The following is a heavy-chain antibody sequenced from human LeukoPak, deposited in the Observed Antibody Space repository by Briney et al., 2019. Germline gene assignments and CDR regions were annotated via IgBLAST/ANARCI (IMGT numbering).Heavy chain of an antibody. J-gene: IGHJ4*02. CDR3: TRVGYIDEGIDY. CDR1: GFPFSSYW. CDR2: IKQDGSKK. Sequence: GGSLRLSCVASGFPFSSYWMTWVRQAPGKGLEWVANIKQDGSKKSYVDSVKGRFTISRDNAKDSLYLQMNSLRAEDTAIYYCTRVGYIDEGIDYWGQGTLVTVSS. D-gene: IGHD5-24*01. V-gene: IGHV3-7*04.